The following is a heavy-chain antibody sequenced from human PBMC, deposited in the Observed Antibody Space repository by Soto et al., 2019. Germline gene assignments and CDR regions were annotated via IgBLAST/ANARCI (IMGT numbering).Heavy chain of an antibody. J-gene: IGHJ4*02. CDR2: ISASAGSA. Sequence: HPGGSLRLSCVASGFTFRNYAMAWVRQAPGKGLEWVGVISASAGSACYGNSVKGRFTISRDNFRDTVYLQMNDLRVEDTARYYCAKRSSYNLRDPLDDWGQGILVTVSS. V-gene: IGHV3-23*01. D-gene: IGHD3-10*01. CDR3: AKRSSYNLRDPLDD. CDR1: GFTFRNYA.